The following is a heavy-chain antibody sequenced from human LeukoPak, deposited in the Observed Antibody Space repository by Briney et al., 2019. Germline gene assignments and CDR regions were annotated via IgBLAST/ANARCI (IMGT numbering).Heavy chain of an antibody. CDR2: INHSGST. V-gene: IGHV4-34*01. J-gene: IGHJ5*02. CDR1: GGSFSGYY. D-gene: IGHD5-18*01. Sequence: SETLSLTCAVYGGSFSGYYWSWIRQPPGKGLEWIGQINHSGSTNYDPSLKSRVTISVDTSKNQFSLKLSSVTAADTAVYYCARGRYRFDPWGQGTLVTVSS. CDR3: ARGRYRFDP.